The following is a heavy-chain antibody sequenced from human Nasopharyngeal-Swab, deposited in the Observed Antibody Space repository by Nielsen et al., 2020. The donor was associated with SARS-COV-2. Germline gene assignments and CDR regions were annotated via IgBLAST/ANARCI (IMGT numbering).Heavy chain of an antibody. J-gene: IGHJ3*02. CDR2: ISYDGSNK. D-gene: IGHD6-19*01. V-gene: IGHV3-30*18. CDR1: GFTFSSYG. Sequence: GESLKISCVASGFTFSSYGMHWVRQAPGKGLEWVAVISYDGSNKYYADSVKGRFTISRDNSKNTLYLQMNSLRAEDTAVYYCAKDLGRLDGGAAFDIWGQGTMVTVSS. CDR3: AKDLGRLDGGAAFDI.